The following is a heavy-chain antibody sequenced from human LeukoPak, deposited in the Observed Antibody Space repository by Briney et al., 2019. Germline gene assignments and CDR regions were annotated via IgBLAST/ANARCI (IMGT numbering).Heavy chain of an antibody. J-gene: IGHJ1*01. CDR3: AREGIRGSYYTD. V-gene: IGHV4-59*01. CDR1: GGSINNYY. Sequence: SETLSLTCAVSGGSINNYYWSWIRQPPGKGLEWIAYIYYSGTTKYNASLSSRVTISVDTSKNQFSLNLTSVTAADTAVYYCAREGIRGSYYTDWGQGTLVIVSS. CDR2: IYYSGTT. D-gene: IGHD1-26*01.